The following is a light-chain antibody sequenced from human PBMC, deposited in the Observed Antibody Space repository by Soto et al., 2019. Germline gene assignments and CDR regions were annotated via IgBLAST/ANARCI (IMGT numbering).Light chain of an antibody. CDR2: GAS. CDR1: QSVSNNY. CDR3: QQYVSSGT. Sequence: LKQSPGALSLYPGERATLSCRASQSVSNNYLAWYQQKPGQAPRLLIYGASNRATGIPDRFSGSGSGTDFTLTISRLEPEDFAVYYCQQYVSSGTFGQGTNVDVK. J-gene: IGKJ1*01. V-gene: IGKV3-20*01.